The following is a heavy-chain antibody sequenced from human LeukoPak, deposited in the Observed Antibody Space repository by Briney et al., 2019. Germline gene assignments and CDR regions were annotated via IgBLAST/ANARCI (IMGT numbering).Heavy chain of an antibody. J-gene: IGHJ4*02. Sequence: GGSLRLSCAASGFTFSSYSTNWVRQAPGKGLEWVSSISTGSNHIFYADSVKGRFTISRENAKNSLYLQMNSLRAEDTAVYYCARRDSGGYCFDYWGQGTLVTVSS. V-gene: IGHV3-21*06. CDR1: GFTFSSYS. D-gene: IGHD3-22*01. CDR2: ISTGSNHI. CDR3: ARRDSGGYCFDY.